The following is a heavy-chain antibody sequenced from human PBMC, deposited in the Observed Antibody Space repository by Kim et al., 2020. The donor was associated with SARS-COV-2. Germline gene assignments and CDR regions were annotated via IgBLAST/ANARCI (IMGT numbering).Heavy chain of an antibody. J-gene: IGHJ4*02. CDR3: ERGNSWRLLFDSDYYFDF. V-gene: IGHV3-11*01. Sequence: GGSLRLSCEVSGFTFIDYSMSWIRRAPGKGLEWVSYISSGGDTMDHADSVRGRFTISRDYAKNSLYLQMSSLRVEGTAVYYCERGNSWRLLFDSDYYFDFWGRRALVFVSS. D-gene: IGHD3-10*01. CDR2: ISSGGDTM. CDR1: GFTFIDYS.